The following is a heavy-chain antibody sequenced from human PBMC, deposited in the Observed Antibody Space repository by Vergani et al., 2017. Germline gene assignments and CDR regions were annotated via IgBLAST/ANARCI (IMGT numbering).Heavy chain of an antibody. CDR3: ARYIGYCAGATCRAYYFYH. V-gene: IGHV1-46*02. CDR1: GYIFKNYY. CDR2: LNPTTGHT. J-gene: IGHJ5*02. D-gene: IGHD2-21*01. Sequence: VQLVQSGAEVRKPGASVTVSCTASGYIFKNYYIHWLRQAPGQAFEWMGILNPTTGHTTSAQKFMGRVDMTRDPSTDTSTRTVQMTLSSLRSEDTAGYYGARYIGYCAGATCRAYYFYHRGQGTRGTVSS.